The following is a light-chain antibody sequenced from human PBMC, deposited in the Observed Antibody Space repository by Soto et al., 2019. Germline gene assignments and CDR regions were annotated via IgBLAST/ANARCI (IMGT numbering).Light chain of an antibody. Sequence: QSALTQPASVSGSTGQSITSSCSGTINDVGSYSLVSWYQQHPGKVPKLVIYEVSKRPFGVSHRFSGSKSGYTASLTISGLQPEDEADYYFSSYARNTLELFGGGTKLTVL. CDR3: SSYARNTLEL. V-gene: IGLV2-23*02. J-gene: IGLJ2*01. CDR2: EVS. CDR1: INDVGSYSL.